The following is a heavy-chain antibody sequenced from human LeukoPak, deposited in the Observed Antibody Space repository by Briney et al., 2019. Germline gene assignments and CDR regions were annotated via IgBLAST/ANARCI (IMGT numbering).Heavy chain of an antibody. V-gene: IGHV1-46*01. CDR2: INPSGGST. CDR1: GYTVTSYY. D-gene: IGHD3-16*01. J-gene: IGHJ4*02. Sequence: ASVKVSCKASGYTVTSYYMHWVRQAPGQGLEWMGIINPSGGSTSYAQKFQGRVTMTRDMSTSTVYMELSSLRSEDTAVYYCARSRSGDFGGYYFDYWGQGTLVTVSS. CDR3: ARSRSGDFGGYYFDY.